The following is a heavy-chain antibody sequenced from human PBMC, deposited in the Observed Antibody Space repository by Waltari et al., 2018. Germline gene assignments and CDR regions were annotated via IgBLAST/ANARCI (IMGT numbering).Heavy chain of an antibody. J-gene: IGHJ3*02. CDR2: IYHSGST. CDR1: GYSISSGYY. Sequence: QVQLQESGPGLVKPSETLSLTCAVSGYSISSGYYWGWIRQPPGKGLEWIGSIYHSGSTYYNPSLKSRVTISVDTSKNQFSLKLSSVTAADTAVYYCARHIAAAGTPPYDAFDIWGHGTMVTVSS. V-gene: IGHV4-38-2*01. CDR3: ARHIAAAGTPPYDAFDI. D-gene: IGHD6-13*01.